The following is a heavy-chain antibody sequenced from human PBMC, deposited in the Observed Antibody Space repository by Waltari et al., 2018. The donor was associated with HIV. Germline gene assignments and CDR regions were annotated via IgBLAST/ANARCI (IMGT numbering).Heavy chain of an antibody. J-gene: IGHJ6*02. Sequence: QVQLQESGPGLMRPSETPSLTCPVSGGSLGSYSWSRIRQPPGKELEWIGYIHYRGSANYNPSLKSRVTVSVDTSKHQFSLKLSSVTAADTAVYYCATLMVYAPRSHYYGMDVWGQGTTVIVSS. D-gene: IGHD2-8*01. CDR2: IHYRGSA. V-gene: IGHV4-59*01. CDR3: ATLMVYAPRSHYYGMDV. CDR1: GGSLGSYS.